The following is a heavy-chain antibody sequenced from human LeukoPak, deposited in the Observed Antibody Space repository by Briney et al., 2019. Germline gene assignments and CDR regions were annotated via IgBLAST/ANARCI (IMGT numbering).Heavy chain of an antibody. Sequence: GRSLRLSCAASGFTFSSYGMHWVRQAPGKGLEWVAVISYDGSNKYYADSVKGRFTISRDNSKNTLYLQMNSLRAEDTAVYYCARDRGDYAFDYWGQGTLVTVSS. CDR3: ARDRGDYAFDY. CDR2: ISYDGSNK. CDR1: GFTFSSYG. D-gene: IGHD4-17*01. V-gene: IGHV3-30*03. J-gene: IGHJ4*02.